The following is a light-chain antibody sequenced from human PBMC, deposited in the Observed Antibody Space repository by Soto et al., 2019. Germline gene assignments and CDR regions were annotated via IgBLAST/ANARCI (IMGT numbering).Light chain of an antibody. CDR1: QSVSSSY. CDR3: QQYVSSPLT. V-gene: IGKV3-20*01. CDR2: GAS. J-gene: IGKJ4*01. Sequence: EIVLTQSPGTLSLSPGERATLSCRASQSVSSSYLAWYQQKPGQAPRLLIYGASSRATGIPDRFSGSGFGTVFTLTFSRLVPEDFAVYYCQQYVSSPLTFGGGTKVDIK.